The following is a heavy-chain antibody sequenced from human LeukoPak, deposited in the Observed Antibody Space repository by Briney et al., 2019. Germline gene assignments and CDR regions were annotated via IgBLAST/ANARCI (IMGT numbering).Heavy chain of an antibody. Sequence: PGGSLRLSCKASGFTFGSFAMYWVRQAPGKGLEWIAGIFGSGGSPHYADSVKGRFTISRDNFKSTVYLQINSLRAEDTAVYYCGKTTAGYSSGQKPAWPVDYWGQGTLVTVSS. CDR2: IFGSGGSP. CDR1: GFTFGSFA. V-gene: IGHV3-23*01. CDR3: GKTTAGYSSGQKPAWPVDY. J-gene: IGHJ4*02. D-gene: IGHD5-18*01.